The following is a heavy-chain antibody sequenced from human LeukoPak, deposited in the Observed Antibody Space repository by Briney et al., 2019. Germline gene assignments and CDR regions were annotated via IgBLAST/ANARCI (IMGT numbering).Heavy chain of an antibody. Sequence: ASVKVSCKASGYTFTGYYMHWVRQAPGQGLEWMGGINPNSGGTNYAQKFQGRVTMTRATSISTAYMDLSRLRSDDTAVYYCARGRVASPADYWGQGTLVTVSS. CDR2: INPNSGGT. J-gene: IGHJ4*02. V-gene: IGHV1-2*02. D-gene: IGHD3-3*01. CDR1: GYTFTGYY. CDR3: ARGRVASPADY.